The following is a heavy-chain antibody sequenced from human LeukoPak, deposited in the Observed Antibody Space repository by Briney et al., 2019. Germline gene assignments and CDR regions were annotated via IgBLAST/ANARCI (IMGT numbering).Heavy chain of an antibody. CDR1: GFTFDDYA. CDR3: AKGWPSFDY. CDR2: ISGSGGST. Sequence: GRSLRLSCAASGFTFDDYAMHWVRQAPGKGLEWVSAISGSGGSTYYADSVEGRFTISRDNSKNTLSLQMNSLRAEDTAVYYCAKGWPSFDYWGQGTLVTVSS. V-gene: IGHV3-23*01. D-gene: IGHD2-15*01. J-gene: IGHJ4*02.